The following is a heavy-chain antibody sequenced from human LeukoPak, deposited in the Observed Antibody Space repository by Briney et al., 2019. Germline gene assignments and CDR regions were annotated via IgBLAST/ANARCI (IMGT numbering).Heavy chain of an antibody. CDR1: GGSFSGYY. J-gene: IGHJ4*02. Sequence: PSETLSLTCAVYGGSFSGYYWSWIRQPPGKGLEWIGEINHSGSTNYNPSLKSRVTISVDTSKNQFSLRLSSVTAADTAVYYCARWGPYGDYGYWGQGTLVTVSS. CDR3: ARWGPYGDYGY. V-gene: IGHV4-34*01. CDR2: INHSGST. D-gene: IGHD4-17*01.